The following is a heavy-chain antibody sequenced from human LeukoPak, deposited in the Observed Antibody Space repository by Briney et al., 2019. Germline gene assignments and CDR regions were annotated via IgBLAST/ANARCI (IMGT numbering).Heavy chain of an antibody. J-gene: IGHJ6*03. CDR1: GFTFSSYV. V-gene: IGHV3-30*02. D-gene: IGHD1-20*01. Sequence: GGSLRLSCAASGFTFSSYVMHWVRQAPGKGLEWVAFIRYDGSNKYYADSVKGRFTISRDNSKNTLYLQMNSLRAEDTAVYYCAKRDLDNSYYYYYMDVWGKGTTVTISS. CDR3: AKRDLDNSYYYYYMDV. CDR2: IRYDGSNK.